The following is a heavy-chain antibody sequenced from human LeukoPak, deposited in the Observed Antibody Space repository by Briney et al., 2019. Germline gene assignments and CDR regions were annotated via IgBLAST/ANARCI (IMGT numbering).Heavy chain of an antibody. V-gene: IGHV3-23*01. J-gene: IGHJ4*02. CDR3: AKDPAGITMVRGVNYFDY. Sequence: PGGSLRLSCAASGFTFSSYAMSWVRQAPGKGLERVSAISGSGGSTYYADSVKGRFTISRDNSKNTLYLQMNSLRAEDTAVYYCAKDPAGITMVRGVNYFDYWGQGTLVTVSS. CDR2: ISGSGGST. D-gene: IGHD3-10*01. CDR1: GFTFSSYA.